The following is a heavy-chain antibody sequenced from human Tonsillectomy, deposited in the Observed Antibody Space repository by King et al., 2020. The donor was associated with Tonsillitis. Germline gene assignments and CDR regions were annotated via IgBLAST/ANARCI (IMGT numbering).Heavy chain of an antibody. Sequence: QLVQSGAEVKKPEESLKISCKASGYSFTDYWIGWVRQMPGKGLEWMGVIYPGDSDTRYSPTFQGQVTISADMSITTAYLQWSSLKASDTAMYYGARLEFTSSWYGPVWFDPGGQGPLVTVSS. J-gene: IGHJ5*02. CDR3: ARLEFTSSWYGPVWFDP. D-gene: IGHD3-10*01. V-gene: IGHV5-51*01. CDR1: GYSFTDYW. CDR2: IYPGDSDT.